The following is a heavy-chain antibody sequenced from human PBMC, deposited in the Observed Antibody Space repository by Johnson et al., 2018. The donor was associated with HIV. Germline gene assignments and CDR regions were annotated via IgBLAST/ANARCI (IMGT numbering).Heavy chain of an antibody. CDR2: IRSETYSYAT. CDR3: AIDLMGPIVVDPYAFDI. D-gene: IGHD2-2*01. V-gene: IGHV3-73*01. Sequence: VQLVESGGGLVQPDGSLKLSCAASGFTVSGSAMHWVRQTSEQGLEWVGRIRSETYSYATDYAASVTGRFTISRDNSKNTLYLQMHSLRAEDSALYYCAIDLMGPIVVDPYAFDIWGQGTMVTVSS. J-gene: IGHJ3*02. CDR1: GFTVSGSA.